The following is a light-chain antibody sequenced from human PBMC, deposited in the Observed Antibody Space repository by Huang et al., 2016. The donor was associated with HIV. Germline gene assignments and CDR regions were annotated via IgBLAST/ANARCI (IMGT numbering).Light chain of an antibody. J-gene: IGKJ1*01. CDR1: QSISSY. CDR2: SAS. CDR3: QQSYDTPT. Sequence: DIQMTQSPSSLSASVGDRVTITCRASQSISSYLIWYQQKPGKAPKLLIYSASTLQSGVTSRCSGSGSGTDFTLTISSLQPEDFATYYCQQSYDTPTFGQGTKVEIK. V-gene: IGKV1-39*01.